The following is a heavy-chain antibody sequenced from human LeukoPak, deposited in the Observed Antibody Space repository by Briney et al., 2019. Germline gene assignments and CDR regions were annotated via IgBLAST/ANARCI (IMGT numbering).Heavy chain of an antibody. V-gene: IGHV1-2*06. CDR2: INPNSGGT. CDR3: ARGGIVVWDNWFDP. D-gene: IGHD2-2*01. CDR1: GYTFTCYY. J-gene: IGHJ5*02. Sequence: ASGKVSCKASGYTFTCYYMHWVRQAPGQGLEWMGRINPNSGGTNYAQKFQGRVTMTRDTSISTAYMELSRLRSDDTAVYYCARGGIVVWDNWFDPWGQGTLVTVSS.